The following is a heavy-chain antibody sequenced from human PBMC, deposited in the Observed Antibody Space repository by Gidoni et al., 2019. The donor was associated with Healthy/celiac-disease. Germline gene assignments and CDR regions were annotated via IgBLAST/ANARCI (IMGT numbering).Heavy chain of an antibody. Sequence: EVQLVESGGGLVKPGGSLRLSCAASGFTFSNAWMSWVRQAPGKGLEWVGRIKSKTDGGTTDYAAPVKGRFTISRDDSKNTLYLQMNSLKTEDTAVYYCTTFVPDYDFWSGYYPGGYYYYMDVWGKGTTVTVSS. CDR1: GFTFSNAW. CDR3: TTFVPDYDFWSGYYPGGYYYYMDV. CDR2: IKSKTDGGTT. J-gene: IGHJ6*03. D-gene: IGHD3-3*01. V-gene: IGHV3-15*01.